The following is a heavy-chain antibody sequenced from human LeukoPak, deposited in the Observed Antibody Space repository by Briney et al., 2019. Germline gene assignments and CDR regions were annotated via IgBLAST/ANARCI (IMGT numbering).Heavy chain of an antibody. V-gene: IGHV3-7*03. CDR3: ATSHDSSGND. D-gene: IGHD3-22*01. J-gene: IGHJ4*02. CDR2: IKGDGSSK. Sequence: GGSLRLSCAASGFTFSNYWMSWVRQAPGKGLEWVANIKGDGSSKYYMDSVKGRFTISRDNAKSSLYLQMNTLRAEDTAVYYCATSHDSSGNDWGQGNLVTVSS. CDR1: GFTFSNYW.